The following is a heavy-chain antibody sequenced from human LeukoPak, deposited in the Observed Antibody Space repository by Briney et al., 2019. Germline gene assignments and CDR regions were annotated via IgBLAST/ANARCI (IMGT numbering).Heavy chain of an antibody. V-gene: IGHV3-11*01. CDR2: ISSRGYTI. Sequence: GGSLRLSCAGSGFNFSDNHMSWIRQASGKGLEWISYISSRGYTIYYADSVKGRFTVSRDNAKNFLYLEMQSLRAEDTAVYYCASQEGVRYFDYWGQGSLVTVSS. CDR3: ASQEGVRYFDY. J-gene: IGHJ4*02. CDR1: GFNFSDNH. D-gene: IGHD1-1*01.